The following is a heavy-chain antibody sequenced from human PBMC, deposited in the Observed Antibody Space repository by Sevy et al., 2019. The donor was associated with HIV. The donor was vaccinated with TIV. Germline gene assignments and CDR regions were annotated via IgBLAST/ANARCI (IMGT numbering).Heavy chain of an antibody. CDR2: IHASGST. CDR1: GDSFSSDTYF. CDR3: ARERGSNILTLGLDF. D-gene: IGHD3-9*01. Sequence: SETLSLTCTVSGDSFSSDTYFWNWIRQPAGKGLEWIGRIHASGSTIYNPSLKSRVTMSVDKSKIQFSLRLSPVTAADTAVYFCARERGSNILTLGLDFWGQGSLVTVSS. V-gene: IGHV4-61*02. J-gene: IGHJ4*02.